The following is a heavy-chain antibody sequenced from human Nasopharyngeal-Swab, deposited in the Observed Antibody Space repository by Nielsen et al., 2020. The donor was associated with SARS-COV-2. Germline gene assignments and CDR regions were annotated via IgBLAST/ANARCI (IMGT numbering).Heavy chain of an antibody. CDR3: ARHLAVAGDFDY. Sequence: SETLSLTCTVSGGSISSYYWSWIRQPPGKGLEWMGYIYYSGSTNYNPYLKSRVTITVDTSKNQFSLKLSSVTAADTAVYYCARHLAVAGDFDYWGQGTLVTVSS. CDR2: IYYSGST. D-gene: IGHD6-19*01. V-gene: IGHV4-59*08. CDR1: GGSISSYY. J-gene: IGHJ4*02.